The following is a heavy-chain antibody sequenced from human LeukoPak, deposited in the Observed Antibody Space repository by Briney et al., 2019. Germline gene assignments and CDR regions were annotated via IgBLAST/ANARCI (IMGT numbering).Heavy chain of an antibody. V-gene: IGHV3-74*01. D-gene: IGHD3-3*01. CDR1: GFTFSSYW. CDR2: INSDGSST. CDR3: ARTPTIFGVVITSDY. J-gene: IGHJ4*02. Sequence: PGGSLRLSCAASGFTFSSYWMHWVRQAPGKGLVWVSRINSDGSSTSYADSVKGRFTISRDNAKNSLYLQMNSVRAEDTAVYYCARTPTIFGVVITSDYWGQGTLVTVSS.